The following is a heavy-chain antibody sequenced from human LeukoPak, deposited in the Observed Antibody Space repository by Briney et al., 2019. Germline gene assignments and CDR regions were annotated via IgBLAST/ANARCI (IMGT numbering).Heavy chain of an antibody. CDR2: IYYSEST. V-gene: IGHV4-59*08. D-gene: IGHD3-10*01. CDR3: ARLLLWFGESWYFDL. J-gene: IGHJ2*01. Sequence: PSETLSLTCTVSGGSISSYYWSWIRQPPGKGLEWIGYIYYSESTNYNPSLKSRVTISVDTSKNQFSLKLSSVTAADTAVYYCARLLLWFGESWYFDLWGRGTLVTVSS. CDR1: GGSISSYY.